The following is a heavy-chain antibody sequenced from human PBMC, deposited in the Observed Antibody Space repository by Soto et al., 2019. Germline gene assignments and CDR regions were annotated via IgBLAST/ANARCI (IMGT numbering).Heavy chain of an antibody. V-gene: IGHV4-38-2*01. CDR2: IYHGGST. CDR3: ARAGEAQQLLREYYYGMDV. J-gene: IGHJ6*02. Sequence: SETLSLTCAVSGYSISSGYYWGWLRQPPGKGLEWIGSIYHGGSTYYNPSLNSRVTLSIDMTNNHVSLILNSVTAADTAVYYCARAGEAQQLLREYYYGMDVCGQVATVTVS. CDR1: GYSISSGYY. D-gene: IGHD6-13*01.